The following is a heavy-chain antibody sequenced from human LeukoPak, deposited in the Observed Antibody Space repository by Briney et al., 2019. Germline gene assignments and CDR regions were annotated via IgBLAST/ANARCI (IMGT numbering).Heavy chain of an antibody. J-gene: IGHJ4*02. Sequence: SSETLSLTCTVSGGSISSYYWSWIRQPPGKGLEWIGYIYYGGSTNYNPSLKSRVTMSVDTSKNQFSLKLSSVTAADTAVYYCARLSTVTTSFDYWGQGTLVTVSS. D-gene: IGHD4-17*01. V-gene: IGHV4-59*12. CDR1: GGSISSYY. CDR3: ARLSTVTTSFDY. CDR2: IYYGGST.